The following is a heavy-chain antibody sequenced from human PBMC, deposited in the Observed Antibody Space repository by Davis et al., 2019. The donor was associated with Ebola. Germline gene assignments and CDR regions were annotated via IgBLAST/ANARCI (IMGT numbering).Heavy chain of an antibody. D-gene: IGHD3-16*01. CDR1: GFTFSSYW. Sequence: GESLKISCAASGFTFSSYWMSWVRQAPGKGLEWVANIKQDGSEKYYVDSVKGRFTISRDNAKNSLYLQMNSLRAEDTAVYYCARDSRLTAVDYWGQGTLVTVSS. V-gene: IGHV3-7*01. CDR2: IKQDGSEK. CDR3: ARDSRLTAVDY. J-gene: IGHJ4*02.